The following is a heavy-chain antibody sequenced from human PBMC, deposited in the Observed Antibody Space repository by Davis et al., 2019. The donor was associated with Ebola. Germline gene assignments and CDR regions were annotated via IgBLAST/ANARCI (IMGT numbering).Heavy chain of an antibody. J-gene: IGHJ4*02. V-gene: IGHV3-23*01. CDR2: ISGSGDTT. CDR1: GFTFSKYD. Sequence: GESLKISCAASGFTFSKYDMTWVRQAPGKGLEWVSVISGSGDTTYYADSVKGQFTISRDNAKNTLSLQMNSLRAEDTAVYYCAKVRDDYWGQGTLVTVSS. CDR3: AKVRDDY.